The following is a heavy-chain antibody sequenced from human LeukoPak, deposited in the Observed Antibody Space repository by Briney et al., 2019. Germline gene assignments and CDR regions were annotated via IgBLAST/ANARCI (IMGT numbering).Heavy chain of an antibody. V-gene: IGHV1-2*02. J-gene: IGHJ6*02. CDR3: ARSSDYSNYREDYYYGMDV. CDR1: GYTFTGYY. Sequence: ASVKVSCKASGYTFTGYYMHWVRQAPGQGLEWMGWINPNSGGTNYAQKLQGRVTMTRDTSISTAYMELSRLRSDDTAVYYCARSSDYSNYREDYYYGMDVWGQGTTVTVSS. CDR2: INPNSGGT. D-gene: IGHD4-11*01.